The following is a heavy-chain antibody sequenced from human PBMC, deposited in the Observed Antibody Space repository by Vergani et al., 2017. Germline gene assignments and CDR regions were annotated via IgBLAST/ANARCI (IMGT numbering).Heavy chain of an antibody. CDR3: AKDWRGYSSSWYYLDY. Sequence: EVQLVESGGGLVQPGRSLRLSCAASGFTFDDYAMHWVRQAPGKGLEWVSGISWNSGSIGYADSVKGRFTISRDNAKNSLYLQMNSLRAEDTALYYCAKDWRGYSSSWYYLDYWGQGALVTVSS. CDR2: ISWNSGSI. V-gene: IGHV3-9*01. J-gene: IGHJ4*02. CDR1: GFTFDDYA. D-gene: IGHD6-13*01.